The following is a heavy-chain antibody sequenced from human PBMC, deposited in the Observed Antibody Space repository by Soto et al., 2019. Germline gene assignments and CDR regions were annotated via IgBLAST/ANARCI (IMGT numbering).Heavy chain of an antibody. Sequence: QVQLQESGPGLVKPSQTRSLTCTVSGGSITSGDYYWSWIRQPPGKGLEWIGYIYYSGRTYYNPALKSRVTISVDTSKNQFSLKLSSVTAADTAVYYCARAGLNGVCPDWGQGTLVTVSS. V-gene: IGHV4-30-4*01. CDR1: GGSITSGDYY. CDR3: ARAGLNGVCPD. CDR2: IYYSGRT. D-gene: IGHD2-8*01. J-gene: IGHJ4*02.